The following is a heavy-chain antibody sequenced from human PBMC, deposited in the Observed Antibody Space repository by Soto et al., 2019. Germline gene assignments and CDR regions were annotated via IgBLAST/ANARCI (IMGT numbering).Heavy chain of an antibody. J-gene: IGHJ6*03. CDR1: GFTFDDYA. V-gene: IGHV3-9*01. CDR2: ISWNSGSI. D-gene: IGHD2-2*01. Sequence: EVQLVESGGGLVQPGRSLRLSCAASGFTFDDYAMHWVRQAPGKGLEWVSGISWNSGSIGYADSVKGRFTISRDNAKNSLYLQMKSLRAEDTALYCCAKDIASTSFYYMDVWGKGTTVTVSS. CDR3: AKDIASTSFYYMDV.